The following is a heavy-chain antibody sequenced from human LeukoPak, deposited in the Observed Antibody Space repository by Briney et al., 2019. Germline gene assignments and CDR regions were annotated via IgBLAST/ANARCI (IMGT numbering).Heavy chain of an antibody. V-gene: IGHV3-48*01. CDR2: ITSGSSTI. Sequence: GGSLRLSCAASGFTFSLYSMNWVRQAPGKGLEWVSYITSGSSTIYYADSVKGRFTISRDNAKNSLFLQMNSLRAEDTAVYYWGRDGGGGDYWGQGTLVTVSS. CDR3: GRDGGGGDY. CDR1: GFTFSLYS. D-gene: IGHD3-16*01. J-gene: IGHJ4*02.